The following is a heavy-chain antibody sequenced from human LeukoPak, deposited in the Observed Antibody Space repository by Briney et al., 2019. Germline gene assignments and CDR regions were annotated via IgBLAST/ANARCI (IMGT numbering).Heavy chain of an antibody. CDR3: ARGRSNYYAMDV. J-gene: IGHJ6*02. CDR1: DGSINSYY. D-gene: IGHD1-26*01. V-gene: IGHV4-59*01. Sequence: SETLSLTCSVSDGSINSYYWNWIRRPPGKGLEWIGYIYYNGNTNYSPSLKSRVTMSVDTSKNLFSLKVSSVTAADTAVYYCARGRSNYYAMDVWGQGTTVTVSS. CDR2: IYYNGNT.